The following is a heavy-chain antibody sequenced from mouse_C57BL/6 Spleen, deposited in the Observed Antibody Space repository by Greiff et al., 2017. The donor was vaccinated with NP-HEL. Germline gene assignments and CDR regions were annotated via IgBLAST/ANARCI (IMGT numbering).Heavy chain of an antibody. V-gene: IGHV1-26*01. CDR3: ARSGYDYDGAWFAY. J-gene: IGHJ3*01. Sequence: VQLQQSGPELVKPGASVKISCKASGYTFTDYYMNWVKQSHGKSLEWVGDINPNNGGTSYNQKFKGKATLTVDKSSSTAYMELRSLTSEDSAVYYCARSGYDYDGAWFAYWGRGTLVTVSA. CDR1: GYTFTDYY. CDR2: INPNNGGT. D-gene: IGHD2-4*01.